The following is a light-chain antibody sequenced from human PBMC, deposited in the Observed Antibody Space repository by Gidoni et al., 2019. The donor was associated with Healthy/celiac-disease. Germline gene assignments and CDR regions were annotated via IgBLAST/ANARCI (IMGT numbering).Light chain of an antibody. CDR3: MQALQTPPYT. Sequence: DIVMTQSPLSLPVTPGEPASISCRSSQSLLHSNGYNYLDWYLQNPGQSPQLLIYLGSNRASGGPDRFSGSGSGTDFTLKISRVEAEDVGVYYCMQALQTPPYTFGQGTKLEIK. V-gene: IGKV2-28*01. CDR1: QSLLHSNGYNY. CDR2: LGS. J-gene: IGKJ2*01.